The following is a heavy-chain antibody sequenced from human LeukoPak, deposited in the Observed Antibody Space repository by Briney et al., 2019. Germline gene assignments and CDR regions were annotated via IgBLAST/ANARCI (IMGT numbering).Heavy chain of an antibody. CDR3: SRDGSSGYAKNFDY. CDR2: INHSGST. J-gene: IGHJ4*02. V-gene: IGHV4-34*01. CDR1: GGSFSGYY. D-gene: IGHD5-12*01. Sequence: SETLPLTCAVYGGSFSGYYWSWIRQPPGKGLEWIGEINHSGSTNYNPSLKSRVTLSVETSKNQFSLKLSSVTAADTAVYYCSRDGSSGYAKNFDYWGQGTLVTVSS.